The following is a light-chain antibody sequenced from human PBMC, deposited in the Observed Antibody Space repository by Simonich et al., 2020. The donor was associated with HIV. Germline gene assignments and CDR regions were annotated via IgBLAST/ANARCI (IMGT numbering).Light chain of an antibody. Sequence: QSALTQPASVSGSPGQSITISCTGTSGDVGGYNYVSWYQQNPGKAPKLLIYDVSKRPSGVSNRFSGSKSGNTASLTISGLQAEDEADYYCSSYTSSSTLVFGGGTKLTVL. V-gene: IGLV2-14*01. CDR1: SGDVGGYNY. CDR2: DVS. J-gene: IGLJ3*02. CDR3: SSYTSSSTLV.